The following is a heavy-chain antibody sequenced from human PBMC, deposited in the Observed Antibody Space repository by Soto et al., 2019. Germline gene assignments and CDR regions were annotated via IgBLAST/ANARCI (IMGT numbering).Heavy chain of an antibody. Sequence: GESLKISCQGSGYSFTSYWIGWVRQMPGKGLEWMGIIYPGDSDTRYSPSFQGQVTISADKSISTAYLQWSSLKASDTAMYYFSRQDSIYDSSGYYTLDAFDIWGQGTMVTVSS. D-gene: IGHD3-22*01. CDR1: GYSFTSYW. CDR3: SRQDSIYDSSGYYTLDAFDI. CDR2: IYPGDSDT. V-gene: IGHV5-51*01. J-gene: IGHJ3*02.